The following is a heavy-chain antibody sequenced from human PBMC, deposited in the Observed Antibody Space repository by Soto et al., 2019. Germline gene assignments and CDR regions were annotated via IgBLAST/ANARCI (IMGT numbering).Heavy chain of an antibody. CDR1: GYTCTSYG. J-gene: IGHJ4*02. Sequence: VKVSCKASGYTCTSYGISWMRQAPGQGLEWMGWISAYSGNTNYAQKLQGRVTMTTDTSTSTAYMELRSLRSDDTAVYYCARVGVTVTIPGYWGQGTLVTVSS. D-gene: IGHD4-17*01. V-gene: IGHV1-18*04. CDR2: ISAYSGNT. CDR3: ARVGVTVTIPGY.